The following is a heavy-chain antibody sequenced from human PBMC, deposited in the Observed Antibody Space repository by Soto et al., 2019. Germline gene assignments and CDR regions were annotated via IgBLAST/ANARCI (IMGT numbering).Heavy chain of an antibody. Sequence: QVQLVESGGGLVKPGGSLRLSCAASGFTFGDYYMSWIRQAPGKGLEWVSYISSSGSSTYYVDSVRGRFTISRDNAKNSLYLQMDSLGAEDTAMYYCARAAAARPAACYWGQGTLVTVSS. D-gene: IGHD6-6*01. CDR2: ISSSGSST. CDR3: ARAAAARPAACY. CDR1: GFTFGDYY. J-gene: IGHJ4*02. V-gene: IGHV3-11*01.